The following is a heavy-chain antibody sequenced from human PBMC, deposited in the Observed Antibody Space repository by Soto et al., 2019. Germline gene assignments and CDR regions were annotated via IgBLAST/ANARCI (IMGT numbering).Heavy chain of an antibody. CDR2: FDPEDGET. J-gene: IGHJ6*03. CDR1: GYTLTELS. V-gene: IGHV1-24*01. D-gene: IGHD5-12*01. Sequence: ASVKVSCKVSGYTLTELSMHWVRQAPGKGLEWMGGFDPEDGETIYAQKFQGGVTMTEDTSTDTAYMELSSLRSEDTAVYYCATNSGYGRPYYYYYMDVWGKGTTVTVSS. CDR3: ATNSGYGRPYYYYYMDV.